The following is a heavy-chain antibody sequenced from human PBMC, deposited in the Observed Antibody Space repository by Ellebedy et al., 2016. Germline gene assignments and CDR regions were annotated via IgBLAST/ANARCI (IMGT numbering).Heavy chain of an antibody. V-gene: IGHV4-31*03. CDR3: AREREDVAMVTDRGFDY. CDR1: GGSISSGGYY. J-gene: IGHJ4*02. Sequence: SETLSLTCTVSGGSISSGGYYWSWIRQHPGKGLEWIGYIYYSGSTYYNPSLKSRVTISVDTSKNQFSLKLSSVTAADTAVYYCAREREDVAMVTDRGFDYWGQGTLVTVSS. CDR2: IYYSGST. D-gene: IGHD5-18*01.